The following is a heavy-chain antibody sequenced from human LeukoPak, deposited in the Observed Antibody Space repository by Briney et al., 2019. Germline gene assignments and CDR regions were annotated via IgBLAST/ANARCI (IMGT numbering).Heavy chain of an antibody. CDR1: GGSINSSSCY. Sequence: SETLSLTCTVSGGSINSSSCYWGWIRQPPGKGLEWIGSIYCSGSTYYNPSLKSRVTISVDTSKNQFSLNLSSVTAADTAVYYCARVTRIYYMDVWGKGTTVTISS. V-gene: IGHV4-39*07. J-gene: IGHJ6*03. D-gene: IGHD4-23*01. CDR3: ARVTRIYYMDV. CDR2: IYCSGST.